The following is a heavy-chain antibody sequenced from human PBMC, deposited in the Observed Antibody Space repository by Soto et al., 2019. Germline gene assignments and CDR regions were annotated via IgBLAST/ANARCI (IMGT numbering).Heavy chain of an antibody. V-gene: IGHV1-3*05. CDR3: VRDGGDCGYRLTSYYYMCLDV. Sequence: QVQLVQSGAEEKQPGASVRVSCKTSGYDFSSYAMHWVRQAPGQRLEWMGWINLGSGRTEYSPNLQDRITITRDTSAITVYMDLSSLKAEDTSVYFCVRDGGDCGYRLTSYYYMCLDVWGQATTVTVSS. D-gene: IGHD2-21*02. CDR2: INLGSGRT. J-gene: IGHJ6*02. CDR1: GYDFSSYA.